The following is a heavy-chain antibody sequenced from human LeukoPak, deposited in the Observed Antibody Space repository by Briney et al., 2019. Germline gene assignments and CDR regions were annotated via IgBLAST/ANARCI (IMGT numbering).Heavy chain of an antibody. CDR2: IYYNGVT. Sequence: SETLSLTCAVSGDSISSSNWWTWVRQPPGKGLEWIGEIYYNGVTNYNPSLKSRVTISVDKSKNQFSLKLRSVTTSDTAVYYCARGGGRYLDYRGQGTLVTVSS. D-gene: IGHD3-9*01. CDR1: GDSISSSNW. CDR3: ARGGGRYLDY. J-gene: IGHJ4*02. V-gene: IGHV4-4*02.